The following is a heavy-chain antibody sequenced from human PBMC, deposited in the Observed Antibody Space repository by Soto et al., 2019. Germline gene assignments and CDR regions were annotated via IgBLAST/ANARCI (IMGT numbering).Heavy chain of an antibody. J-gene: IGHJ5*02. CDR3: AKYFYYSGSYKAFDP. CDR2: ISSGGKT. D-gene: IGHD3-10*01. CDR1: GFSFSSYA. Sequence: PGGSLRLSCAASGFSFSSYAMTWVRQAPGKGLEWVSSISSGGKTDYADSVKGRFTISTDSSKNTLYLQMNSLRAEDTALYYCAKYFYYSGSYKAFDPWGQGTLVTVSS. V-gene: IGHV3-23*01.